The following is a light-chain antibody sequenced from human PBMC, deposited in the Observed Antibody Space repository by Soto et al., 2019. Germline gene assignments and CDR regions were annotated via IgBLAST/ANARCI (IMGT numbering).Light chain of an antibody. CDR1: SGDVGRYTY. CDR2: SNS. Sequence: QSALTQPRSVSGSPGQSVAISCTGTSGDVGRYTYVSWYQQLPDRAPKLLIYSNSYRPSGVPDRFSGSKSGSSASLAISGLQSEDEADYFCAAWDDSLNGWVFGGGTQLTVL. J-gene: IGLJ3*02. CDR3: AAWDDSLNGWV. V-gene: IGLV2-11*01.